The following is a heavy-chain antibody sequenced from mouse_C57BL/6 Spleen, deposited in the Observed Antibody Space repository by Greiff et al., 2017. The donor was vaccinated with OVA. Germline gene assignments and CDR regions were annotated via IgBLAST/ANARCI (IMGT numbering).Heavy chain of an antibody. CDR1: GYTFTDYY. Sequence: EVQLQQSGPELVKPGASVKISCKASGYTFTDYYMNWVKQSHGKSLEWIGDINPNNGGTSYNQKFKGKATLTVDKSSSTAYMELRSLTSEDSAVYDCAPSSPYYYAMDYWGQGTSVTVSS. CDR2: INPNNGGT. CDR3: APSSPYYYAMDY. V-gene: IGHV1-26*01. D-gene: IGHD1-1*01. J-gene: IGHJ4*01.